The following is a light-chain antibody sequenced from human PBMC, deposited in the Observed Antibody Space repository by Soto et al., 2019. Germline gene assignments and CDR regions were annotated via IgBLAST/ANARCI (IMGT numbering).Light chain of an antibody. Sequence: ETLMTQSPATLSVSPGARATLYCRASQTVSSSLAWYQQKPGQAPRLLIFGASARATGVPARFSGSGSGTLFTLTISSLQSEDFGDYYCQQYNKWPWTFGQGTKV. CDR2: GAS. J-gene: IGKJ1*01. V-gene: IGKV3-15*01. CDR1: QTVSSS. CDR3: QQYNKWPWT.